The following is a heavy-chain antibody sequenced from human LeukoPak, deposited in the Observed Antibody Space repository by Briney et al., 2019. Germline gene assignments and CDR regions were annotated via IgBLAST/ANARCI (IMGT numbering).Heavy chain of an antibody. CDR3: ASNYYGSGSLDY. J-gene: IGHJ4*02. D-gene: IGHD3-10*01. CDR2: IYYSGST. CDR1: GGSISSYY. V-gene: IGHV4-59*08. Sequence: SETLSLTCTVSGGSISSYYWSCIRQPPGKGLEWIGYIYYSGSTNYNPSLKSRVTISVDTSKNQFSLKVSSVTAADTAVYYCASNYYGSGSLDYWGQGNLVTVSS.